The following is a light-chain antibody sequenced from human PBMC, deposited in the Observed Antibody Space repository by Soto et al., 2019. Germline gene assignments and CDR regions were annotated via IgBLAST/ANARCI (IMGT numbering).Light chain of an antibody. J-gene: IGKJ4*01. CDR3: QQYKNWHPLT. CDR2: AAS. V-gene: IGKV3-15*01. Sequence: EIVMTQSPATLSVSPGETATLSCRASQSIGSAVAWYQHKPGQAPRLLIVAASIRSTGVPGRFSGGGSWTEFTLTISSLQSEDVAVYYWQQYKNWHPLTFGGGTTVEIK. CDR1: QSIGSA.